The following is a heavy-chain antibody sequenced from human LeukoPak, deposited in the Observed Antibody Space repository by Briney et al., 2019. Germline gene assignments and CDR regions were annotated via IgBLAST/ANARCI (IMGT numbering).Heavy chain of an antibody. CDR1: GFTFSNAW. J-gene: IGHJ4*02. CDR3: HRSYGSGSPGDY. D-gene: IGHD3-10*01. CDR2: IKSKTDGGTT. Sequence: PGGSLRLSCAASGFTFSNAWMSWVRQAPGKGLEWVGRIKSKTDGGTTDYAAPVKGRFTISRDDSKNTLYLQMNSLKTEDTAVYYCHRSYGSGSPGDYWGQGTLVTVSS. V-gene: IGHV3-15*01.